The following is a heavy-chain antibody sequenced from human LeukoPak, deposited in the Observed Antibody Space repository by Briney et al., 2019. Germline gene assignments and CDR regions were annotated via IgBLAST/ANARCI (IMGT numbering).Heavy chain of an antibody. D-gene: IGHD3-10*01. CDR3: ARVVGYGSGSEHDAFDI. CDR2: IYYSGST. V-gene: IGHV4-39*07. CDR1: GGSISSSSYY. Sequence: SETLSLTCTVSGGSISSSSYYWGWIRQPPGKGLEWIGSIYYSGSTYYNPSLKSRVTISVDTSKNQFSLKLSSVTAADTAVYYCARVVGYGSGSEHDAFDIWGQGTMVTVSS. J-gene: IGHJ3*02.